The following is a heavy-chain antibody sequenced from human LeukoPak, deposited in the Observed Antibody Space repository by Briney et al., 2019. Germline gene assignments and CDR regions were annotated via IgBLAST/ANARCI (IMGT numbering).Heavy chain of an antibody. CDR3: ARDQSVRGADYGMDV. J-gene: IGHJ6*04. Sequence: SETLSLTCTVSGVSISSFYWSWIPQPPGQELKGIGYIYYSGSTNYNPSLKSRITISVDTSKNQFSLELSSVSGADTAVYYCARDQSVRGADYGMDVWGKGTTVTVSS. D-gene: IGHD3-10*01. CDR2: IYYSGST. CDR1: GVSISSFY. V-gene: IGHV4-59*01.